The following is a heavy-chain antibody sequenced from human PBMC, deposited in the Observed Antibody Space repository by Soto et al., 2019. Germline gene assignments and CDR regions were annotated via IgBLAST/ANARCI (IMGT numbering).Heavy chain of an antibody. J-gene: IGHJ4*02. CDR1: GIMSSGYG. D-gene: IGHD6-25*01. CDR3: ATMKRARLDS. CDR2: INPILDST. V-gene: IGHV1-69*09. Sequence: QEQVVQSGPAMKEPGSSVKVSCRASGIMSSGYGFSWVRQAPGQGLEWVGRINPILDSTHYAQNLQGRVSITVDKSTETAYLEVTSLRLEDTAIYFCATMKRARLDSWGRGTVVTVSS.